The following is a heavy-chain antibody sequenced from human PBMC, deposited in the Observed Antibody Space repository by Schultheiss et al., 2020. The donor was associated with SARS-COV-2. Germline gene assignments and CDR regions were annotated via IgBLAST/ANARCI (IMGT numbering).Heavy chain of an antibody. Sequence: GGSLRLSCAASGFTFSSYAMSWVRQAPGKGLEWVSSISSSSSYIYYADSVKGRFTISRDNAKNSLYLQMNSLRAEDTAVYYCARDGGDCTNGVCYTLTYYYYYGMDVWGQGTTVTVSS. CDR3: ARDGGDCTNGVCYTLTYYYYYGMDV. CDR1: GFTFSSYA. J-gene: IGHJ6*02. CDR2: ISSSSSYI. D-gene: IGHD2-8*01. V-gene: IGHV3-21*01.